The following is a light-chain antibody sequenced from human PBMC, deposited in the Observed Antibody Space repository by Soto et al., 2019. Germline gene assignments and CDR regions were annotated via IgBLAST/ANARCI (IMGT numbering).Light chain of an antibody. CDR1: NIGSKS. Sequence: SYVVTQPPSVSVAPGQTARITCGGANIGSKSVHWYQQKPGQAPVLVVYDNTDRASGIPERFSGSNSGNTATLTITRVEAGDEADYCCQVWDSSSDPHFVFGTGTCSPS. CDR2: DNT. V-gene: IGLV3-21*02. CDR3: QVWDSSSDPHFV. J-gene: IGLJ1*01.